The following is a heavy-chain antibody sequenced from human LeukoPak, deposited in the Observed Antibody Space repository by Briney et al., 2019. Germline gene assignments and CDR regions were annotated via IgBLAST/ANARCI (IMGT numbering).Heavy chain of an antibody. V-gene: IGHV4-39*07. CDR2: IYYSGST. CDR3: ARDFPLDTAMVTGPLGWYFDL. D-gene: IGHD5-18*01. CDR1: GGSISSSSYY. J-gene: IGHJ2*01. Sequence: SETLSLTCTVSGGSISSSSYYWGWIRQPPGKGLEWIGNIYYSGSTYYNPSLKSRVTISVDTSKNQFSLELSSVTAADTAVYYCARDFPLDTAMVTGPLGWYFDLWGRGTLVTVSS.